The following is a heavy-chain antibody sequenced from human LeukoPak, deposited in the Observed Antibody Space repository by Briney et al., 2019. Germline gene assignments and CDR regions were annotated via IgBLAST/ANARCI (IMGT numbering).Heavy chain of an antibody. V-gene: IGHV4-61*02. Sequence: PSETLSPTCTVSGGSISSGSYYWSWIRQPAGKGLEWIGRIYTSGSTNYNPSLKSRVTISVDTSKNQFSLKLTSVTAADTAVYYCARWDDSAWGFGNWGPGTLVTVSS. CDR1: GGSISSGSYY. CDR2: IYTSGST. J-gene: IGHJ4*02. CDR3: ARWDDSAWGFGN. D-gene: IGHD6-19*01.